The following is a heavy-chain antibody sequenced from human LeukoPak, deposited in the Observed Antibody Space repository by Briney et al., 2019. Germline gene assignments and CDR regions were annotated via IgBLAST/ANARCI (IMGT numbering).Heavy chain of an antibody. CDR1: GYTFTSYG. CDR3: ARDRYCSGGSCYFSYGMDV. J-gene: IGHJ6*02. CDR2: ISAYNGNT. V-gene: IGHV1-18*04. Sequence: ASVKVSCKASGYTFTSYGISWVRQAPGQGLEWMGWISAYNGNTNYAQKLQGRVTMTTDTSTSTAYMELSRLRSDDTAVYYCARDRYCSGGSCYFSYGMDVWGQGTTVTVSS. D-gene: IGHD2-15*01.